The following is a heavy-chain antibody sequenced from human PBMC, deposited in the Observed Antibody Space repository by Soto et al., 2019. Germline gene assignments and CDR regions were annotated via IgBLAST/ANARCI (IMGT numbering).Heavy chain of an antibody. V-gene: IGHV3-30*03. CDR3: ARFWGPITSAVEDY. CDR2: ISYDGNLK. Sequence: QVQMVESGGGVVQPGRSLTLSCAASGFALSNFGMQWARQAPGKGLEWVASISYDGNLKYSADSVKGRFTFSRDNSKNTLYLQRNSLRSEDTAVYFCARFWGPITSAVEDYWGQGTLVTVSS. J-gene: IGHJ4*02. CDR1: GFALSNFG. D-gene: IGHD6-13*01.